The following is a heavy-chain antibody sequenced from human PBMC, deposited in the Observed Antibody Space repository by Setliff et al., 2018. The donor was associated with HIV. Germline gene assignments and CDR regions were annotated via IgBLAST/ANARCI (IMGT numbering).Heavy chain of an antibody. J-gene: IGHJ4*02. CDR2: IIPIFGTA. CDR3: ARDAESVYYYDSSGYFDWLFPD. V-gene: IGHV1-69*13. Sequence: SVKVSCKASGGTFSSYAISWVRQAPGQGLEWMGGIIPIFGTANYAQKFQGRVTITADESTSTAYMELSSLRSEDTAVYYCARDAESVYYYDSSGYFDWLFPDWGQGTLVTVSS. CDR1: GGTFSSYA. D-gene: IGHD3-22*01.